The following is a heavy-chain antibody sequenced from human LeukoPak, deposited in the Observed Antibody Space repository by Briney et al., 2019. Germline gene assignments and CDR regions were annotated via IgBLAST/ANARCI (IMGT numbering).Heavy chain of an antibody. V-gene: IGHV3-30*02. Sequence: GGSLRLSCAASGFTFNNYGMHWVRQAPGKGLEWVAFIRYNGNNQYYADSVKGRFTISRDNSKNTLYLQMNSLRAEDTAVYYCARGRGYDILTGYPLYYFDYWGQGTLVTVSS. D-gene: IGHD3-9*01. CDR2: IRYNGNNQ. CDR3: ARGRGYDILTGYPLYYFDY. J-gene: IGHJ4*02. CDR1: GFTFNNYG.